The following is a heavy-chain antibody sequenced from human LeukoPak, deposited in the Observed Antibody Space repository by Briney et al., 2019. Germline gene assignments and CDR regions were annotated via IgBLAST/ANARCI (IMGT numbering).Heavy chain of an antibody. CDR1: GLTFSIHG. V-gene: IGHV3-48*01. CDR3: ARQSPAFDY. J-gene: IGHJ4*02. Sequence: TGGSLRLSCAASGLTFSIHGMHWVRQAPGKGLEWTSYISSGSRTITYADSVKGRFTISRDDAKNSLYLQMDSLRAEDTAVYYCARQSPAFDYWGQGTLVTVSS. CDR2: ISSGSRTI.